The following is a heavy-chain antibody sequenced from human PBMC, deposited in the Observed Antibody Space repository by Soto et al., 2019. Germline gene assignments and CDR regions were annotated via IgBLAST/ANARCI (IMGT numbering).Heavy chain of an antibody. J-gene: IGHJ4*02. V-gene: IGHV3-74*01. D-gene: IGHD3-10*01. CDR1: GFIFKMYW. CDR3: TRGPRPISTGTGAY. CDR2: IYNDGTYS. Sequence: GGSLRLSCAASGFIFKMYWMHWVRQSPGKGLVWISRIYNDGTYSDYADSVRGRFTISRDNVNDTLYLQMNNLRAEDSGLYYCTRGPRPISTGTGAYWGQGTQVAVSS.